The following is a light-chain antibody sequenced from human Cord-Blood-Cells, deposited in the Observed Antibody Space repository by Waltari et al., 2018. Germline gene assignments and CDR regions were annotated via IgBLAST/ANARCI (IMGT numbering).Light chain of an antibody. CDR3: QQYNNWPPWT. J-gene: IGKJ1*01. V-gene: IGKV3-15*01. Sequence: EIVITQSPATLSVSPGARATLSCRASQSVSSNLARYQQKPGQAPRLLIYGASTSATGIPARFSGSGSGTEYTLTISSRQSEEFAVYYCQQYNNWPPWTFGQGTKVEIK. CDR1: QSVSSN. CDR2: GAS.